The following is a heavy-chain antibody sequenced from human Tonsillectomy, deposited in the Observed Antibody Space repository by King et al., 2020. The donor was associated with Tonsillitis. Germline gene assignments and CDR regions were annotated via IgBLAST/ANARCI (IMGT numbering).Heavy chain of an antibody. V-gene: IGHV3-20*01. CDR3: ARSTDYYDSSGLDY. CDR1: GLTFDDYG. J-gene: IGHJ4*02. Sequence: VQLVESGGGVVRPGGSLILSCAASGLTFDDYGMSWVRQAPGKGLEWVSGINCNSGSTGYADSVKGRLTISSDNAKNSLYLQLNSLRAEDTALYHCARSTDYYDSSGLDYWGQGTLVTVSS. CDR2: INCNSGST. D-gene: IGHD3-22*01.